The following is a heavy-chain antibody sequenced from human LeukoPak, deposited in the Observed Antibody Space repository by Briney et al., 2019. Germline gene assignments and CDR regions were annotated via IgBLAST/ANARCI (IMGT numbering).Heavy chain of an antibody. CDR1: GYTFTSYA. CDR2: INAGNGNT. J-gene: IGHJ6*02. V-gene: IGHV1-3*01. CDR3: ARSLRGREAYGMDV. D-gene: IGHD4-17*01. Sequence: ASVKVSCKASGYTFTSYAMHWVRQAPGQRLEWMGWINAGNGNTKYSQKFQGRVTITRDTSASTAYMELSSLRSEDTAVYYCARSLRGREAYGMDVWGQGTTVTVSS.